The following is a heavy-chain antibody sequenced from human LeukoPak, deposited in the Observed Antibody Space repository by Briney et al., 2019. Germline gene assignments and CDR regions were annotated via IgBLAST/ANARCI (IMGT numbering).Heavy chain of an antibody. CDR3: ARVHIVTGTYFDS. CDR2: IYSSYFT. V-gene: IGHV4-4*07. D-gene: IGHD3-10*01. Sequence: ASETLSLTCTVSGDSMSGYSWSWLRQPAGKELEWIGRIYSSYFTEYNLSLDGRVTMSIDTSKNQFSLMLDSVTAADTAVCYCARVHIVTGTYFDSWGQGALVTVSS. J-gene: IGHJ4*02. CDR1: GDSMSGYS.